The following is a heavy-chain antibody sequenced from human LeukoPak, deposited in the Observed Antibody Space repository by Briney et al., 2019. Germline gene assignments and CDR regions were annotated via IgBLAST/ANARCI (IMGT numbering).Heavy chain of an antibody. J-gene: IGHJ4*02. CDR1: GFSFSSYN. V-gene: IGHV3-21*04. Sequence: PGGSLRLSCAASGFSFSSYNMNWVRQTPGKGLEWVSSITSSSTYTFYADSVKGRFTISRDNSKNTLYLQMNSLRAEDTAVYYCAKGGAYYGSGSYYNVGFYFDYWGQGTLVTVSS. D-gene: IGHD3-10*01. CDR3: AKGGAYYGSGSYYNVGFYFDY. CDR2: ITSSSTYT.